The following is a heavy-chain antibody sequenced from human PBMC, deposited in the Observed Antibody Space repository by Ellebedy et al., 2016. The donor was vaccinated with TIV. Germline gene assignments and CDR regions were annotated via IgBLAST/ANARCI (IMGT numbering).Heavy chain of an antibody. D-gene: IGHD4-17*01. J-gene: IGHJ5*02. V-gene: IGHV3-7*01. CDR3: ARRGSYGDYSVRVNSWFDL. CDR1: GFSFRSYW. CDR2: IYQDGSDQ. Sequence: GESLKISCAASGFSFRSYWMSWVRQAPGKGLEWVANIYQDGSDQYYVDSVKGRFTISRDNANKSLFLQMNSLRVEDTAVYYCARRGSYGDYSVRVNSWFDLWGQGTLVTVSS.